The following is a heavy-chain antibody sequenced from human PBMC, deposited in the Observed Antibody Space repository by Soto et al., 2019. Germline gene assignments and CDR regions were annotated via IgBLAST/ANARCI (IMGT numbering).Heavy chain of an antibody. Sequence: PGGCLRLSCAASGFTVSAYAMDWVRQPPCKGLEWVAVISYDGTNNYYADSVKGRFTISRDNSKNTLFLQMNSLRSEDTAVYYCATVTVVRGVTYDAFDFWGQGTMVTVSS. CDR1: GFTVSAYA. CDR2: ISYDGTNN. CDR3: ATVTVVRGVTYDAFDF. J-gene: IGHJ3*01. V-gene: IGHV3-30-3*01. D-gene: IGHD3-10*01.